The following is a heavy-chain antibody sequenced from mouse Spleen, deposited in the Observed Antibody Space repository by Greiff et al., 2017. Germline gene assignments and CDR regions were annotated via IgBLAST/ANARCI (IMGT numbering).Heavy chain of an antibody. CDR2: IYPRSGNT. J-gene: IGHJ4*01. D-gene: IGHD1-1*01. CDR3: AREGITTVVATNAMDY. Sequence: VQLQQSGAELARPGASVKLSCKASGYTFTSYGISWVKQRTGQGLEWIGEIYPRSGNTYYNEKFKGKATLTADKSSSTAYMELRSLTSEDSAVYFCAREGITTVVATNAMDYWGQGTSVTVSS. V-gene: IGHV1-81*01. CDR1: GYTFTSYG.